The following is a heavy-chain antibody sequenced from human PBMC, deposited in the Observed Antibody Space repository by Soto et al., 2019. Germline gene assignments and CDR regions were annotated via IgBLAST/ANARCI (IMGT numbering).Heavy chain of an antibody. CDR1: GGYFSGHC. V-gene: IGHV4-34*01. Sequence: SQPLSLTRAVSGGYFSGHCLTWLRQPPGRGMWWLGESNHGGGTSYNRARKRRVAISVDTSRSQCCLKLTSVTAADRAVYYWARGSVDTVDSSGFYEYWGKGTPVT. CDR3: ARGSVDTVDSSGFYEY. D-gene: IGHD3-22*01. CDR2: SNHGGGT. J-gene: IGHJ4*02.